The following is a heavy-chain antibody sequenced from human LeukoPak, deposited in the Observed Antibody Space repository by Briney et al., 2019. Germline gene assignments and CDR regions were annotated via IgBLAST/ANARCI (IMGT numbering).Heavy chain of an antibody. V-gene: IGHV3-30*03. CDR1: GVTFSSYG. D-gene: IGHD4/OR15-4a*01. J-gene: IGHJ5*02. Sequence: GGSLRLSCAASGVTFSSYGIKSVRQAPGKGLEWVAVISYDGSNKYYADSVKGRFTISRDNSKNTLYLQMNSLRAEDTAVYYCAREADEVQPSGFNGFDAWGQGTLVTVSS. CDR3: AREADEVQPSGFNGFDA. CDR2: ISYDGSNK.